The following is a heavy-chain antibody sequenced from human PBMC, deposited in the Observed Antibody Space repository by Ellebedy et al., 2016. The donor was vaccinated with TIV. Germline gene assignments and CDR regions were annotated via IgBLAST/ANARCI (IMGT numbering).Heavy chain of an antibody. J-gene: IGHJ4*02. CDR2: IIPILGIA. Sequence: AASVKVSCKASGYTFTSYAMHWVRQAPGQGLEWMGRIIPILGIANYAQKFQGRVTITADKSTSTAYMELSSLRSEDTAVYYCARDILTGYFFDLWGQGTLVTVSS. CDR1: GYTFTSYA. V-gene: IGHV1-69*04. CDR3: ARDILTGYFFDL. D-gene: IGHD3-9*01.